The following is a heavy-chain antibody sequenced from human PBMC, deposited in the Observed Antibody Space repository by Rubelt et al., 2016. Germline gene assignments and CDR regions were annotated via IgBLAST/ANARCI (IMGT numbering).Heavy chain of an antibody. V-gene: IGHV4-39*01. Sequence: QLQLQESGPGLVKPSETLSLTCTVSGGSISSSSYYWGWIRQPPGKGLEWIGSIYYSGSTYYNPSLRSRGTISVETSKNEFSLMRSSVTAADTAVYYCARCIAAPSPVDYWGQGTLVTVSS. D-gene: IGHD6-6*01. CDR1: GGSISSSSYY. J-gene: IGHJ4*02. CDR2: IYYSGST. CDR3: ARCIAAPSPVDY.